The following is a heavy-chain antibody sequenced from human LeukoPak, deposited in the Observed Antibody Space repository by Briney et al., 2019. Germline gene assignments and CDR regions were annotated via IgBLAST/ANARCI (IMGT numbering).Heavy chain of an antibody. CDR3: ASEAKYYDFWSDDAFDV. CDR2: IKQDGSEY. CDR1: GFTFSNYY. Sequence: PGGSLRLSCAASGFTFSNYYMSWVRQAPGKGLEWVANIKQDGSEYSYVDSVKGRFRISRDNAKKTLYLQMNSLRAEDTAVYYCASEAKYYDFWSDDAFDVWGQGTMVTVSS. D-gene: IGHD3-3*01. J-gene: IGHJ3*01. V-gene: IGHV3-7*01.